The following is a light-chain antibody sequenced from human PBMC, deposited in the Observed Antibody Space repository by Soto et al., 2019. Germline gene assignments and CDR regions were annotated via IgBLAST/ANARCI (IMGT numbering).Light chain of an antibody. Sequence: IVLKQSPGTLSLSQGERATLSCRASHTISSSYLAWYQQKPGQAPRLLIYGASSRATGIPDRFSGGGSGTDFTLTISRLEPEDFAVYYCQQYGSSRTFGQGTKVDIK. J-gene: IGKJ1*01. CDR3: QQYGSSRT. CDR2: GAS. CDR1: HTISSSY. V-gene: IGKV3-20*01.